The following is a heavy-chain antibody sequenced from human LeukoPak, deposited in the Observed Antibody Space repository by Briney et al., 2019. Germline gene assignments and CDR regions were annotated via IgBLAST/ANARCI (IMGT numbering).Heavy chain of an antibody. CDR2: IYYSGST. V-gene: IGHV4-39*07. J-gene: IGHJ4*02. CDR1: GGSISSSSYY. Sequence: MPSETLSLTCTVSGGSISSSSYYWGWIRQPPGKGLEWIGSIYYSGSTYYNPSLKSRVTISVDTSKNQFSLNLSSVTAADTAVYFCARDEGSSYPFDYWGQGTLVTVSS. D-gene: IGHD2-2*01. CDR3: ARDEGSSYPFDY.